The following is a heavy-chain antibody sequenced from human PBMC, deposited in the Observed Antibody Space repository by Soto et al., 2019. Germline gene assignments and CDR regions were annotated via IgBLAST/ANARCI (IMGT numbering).Heavy chain of an antibody. CDR3: ARDNGYGHFDS. V-gene: IGHV4-31*03. CDR2: MFYSGST. J-gene: IGHJ4*02. D-gene: IGHD5-12*01. Sequence: TLSLTCTVSGASISSGRSYWSWIRQHPGKGLEWIGYMFYSGSTYYHPSLKSRVNISADTSKNQFSLRLTSVTPADTAVYYCARDNGYGHFDSWGQGTLVTAPQ. CDR1: GASISSGRSY.